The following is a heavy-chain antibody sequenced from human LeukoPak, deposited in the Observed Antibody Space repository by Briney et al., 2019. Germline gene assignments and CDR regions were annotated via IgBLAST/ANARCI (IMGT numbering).Heavy chain of an antibody. CDR1: GFTFSSYS. CDR3: ARGPRYCSGGSCSRNYYYYMDV. J-gene: IGHJ6*03. CDR2: ISSSSSTR. Sequence: GGSLRLSCAASGFTFSSYSMNWVRQAPGKGLEWVSYISSSSSTRYYSDSVKGRFTISRDNAKNSLYLQMNSLRAEDTAVYYCARGPRYCSGGSCSRNYYYYMDVWGKGTTVTVSS. D-gene: IGHD2-15*01. V-gene: IGHV3-48*01.